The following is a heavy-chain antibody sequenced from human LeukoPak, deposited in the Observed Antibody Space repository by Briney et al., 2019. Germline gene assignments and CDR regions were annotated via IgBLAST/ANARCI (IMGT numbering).Heavy chain of an antibody. CDR1: GFTFSRYD. Sequence: GGSLRLSCAASGFTFSRYDLSWVRQAPGKGLEWVSAISVSAGSTYYADSVKGRFTISRDNSKNTLYLQMNSLRAEDTAVYYCATGSVRYSASWYSQEGDYWGQGTLVTVSS. CDR3: ATGSVRYSASWYSQEGDY. D-gene: IGHD6-13*01. CDR2: ISVSAGST. J-gene: IGHJ4*02. V-gene: IGHV3-23*01.